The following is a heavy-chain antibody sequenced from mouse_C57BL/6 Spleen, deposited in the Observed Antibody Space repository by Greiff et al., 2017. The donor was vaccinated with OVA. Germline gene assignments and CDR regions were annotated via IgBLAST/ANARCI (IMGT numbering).Heavy chain of an antibody. CDR3: ARREGPDYYFDY. CDR1: GYTFTSYW. Sequence: QVQLQQPGAELVKPGASVKLSCKASGYTFTSYWMHWVKQRPGQGLEWIGMIHPNSGSTNSNEKFKSKATLTVDKSSSTAYMQLSSLTSEDSAVYYCARREGPDYYFDYWGQGTTLTVSS. J-gene: IGHJ2*01. CDR2: IHPNSGST. V-gene: IGHV1-64*01. D-gene: IGHD3-3*01.